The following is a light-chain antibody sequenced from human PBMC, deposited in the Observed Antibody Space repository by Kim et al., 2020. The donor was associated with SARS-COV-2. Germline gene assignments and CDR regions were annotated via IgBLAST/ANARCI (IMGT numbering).Light chain of an antibody. CDR2: AAS. CDR1: EDVNSH. V-gene: IGKV3-15*01. J-gene: IGKJ2*01. Sequence: PGERAILSCRASEDVNSHLAWYQQKPGQAPRLLIYAASTRATGIPVRFSGGGSETEFTLTISSLLSEDSAVYYCQQYDKWPPAYTFGQGTKLEI. CDR3: QQYDKWPPAYT.